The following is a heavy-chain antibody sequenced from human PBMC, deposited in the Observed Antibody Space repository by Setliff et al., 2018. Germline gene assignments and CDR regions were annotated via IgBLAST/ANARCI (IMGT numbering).Heavy chain of an antibody. Sequence: GGSLRLSCAASGFTFDDYGMSWVRQAPGKGLEWVSGINWNGGSTGYADSVKGRFTISRDNAKNSLYLQMNSLRAEDTAVYYCARGGHYSPFDPWGQGTLVTVSS. CDR3: ARGGHYSPFDP. J-gene: IGHJ5*02. CDR1: GFTFDDYG. CDR2: INWNGGST. D-gene: IGHD2-21*01. V-gene: IGHV3-20*04.